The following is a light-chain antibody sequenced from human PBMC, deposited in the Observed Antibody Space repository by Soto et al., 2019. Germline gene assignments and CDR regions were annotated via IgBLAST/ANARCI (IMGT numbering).Light chain of an antibody. Sequence: HSAVTQPPSVSGTPGQRVTIFCSGRRSNIGSNLVYWYQQLPGTAPKLLIFSNDQRPSGVPDRFSGSRSGTSASLAISGLRSEDEGDYYCAAWDDSLSGVVFGGGTKLTVL. CDR1: RSNIGSNL. CDR3: AAWDDSLSGVV. J-gene: IGLJ2*01. CDR2: SND. V-gene: IGLV1-47*02.